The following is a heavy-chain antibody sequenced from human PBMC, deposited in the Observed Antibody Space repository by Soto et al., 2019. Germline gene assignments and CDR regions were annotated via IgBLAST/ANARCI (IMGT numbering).Heavy chain of an antibody. Sequence: QVQLVESGGGVVQPGRSLRLSCAASGFTFDSFGMHWVRQAPGKGLEWVAVISYDGSNKYYADSVKGRFTISRDNSKNTLYLQMNSLITEDTAGYYCAKGLPQWLVLEYWGQGTLVTVSS. D-gene: IGHD6-19*01. CDR2: ISYDGSNK. V-gene: IGHV3-30*18. CDR1: GFTFDSFG. J-gene: IGHJ4*02. CDR3: AKGLPQWLVLEY.